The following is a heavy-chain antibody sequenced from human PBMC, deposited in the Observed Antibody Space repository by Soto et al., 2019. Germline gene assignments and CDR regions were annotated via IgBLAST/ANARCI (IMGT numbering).Heavy chain of an antibody. D-gene: IGHD2-2*01. CDR1: GFTFSTYG. CDR3: AKEFGYCSSASCRIRGYYYSGLDV. J-gene: IGHJ6*02. CDR2: ISPSGGPT. Sequence: GGSLRLSCAASGFTFSTYGLSWVRQAPEKGLEWVSGISPSGGPTYYPDSVKGRFTISRDNSRNTLYLQMDSLRAEDTAVYFSAKEFGYCSSASCRIRGYYYSGLDVWGQGTTVTVSS. V-gene: IGHV3-23*01.